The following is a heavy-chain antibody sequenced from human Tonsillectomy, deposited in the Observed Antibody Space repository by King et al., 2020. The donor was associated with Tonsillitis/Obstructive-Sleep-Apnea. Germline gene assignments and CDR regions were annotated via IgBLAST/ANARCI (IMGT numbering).Heavy chain of an antibody. J-gene: IGHJ5*02. Sequence: VQLQQWGAGLLKPSETLSLTCAVYGGSFSGYYWSWIRQPPGKGLEWIGEINHSGSTNYNPSLKSLVTISVDTSKNQFSLKLSSVTAADTAVYYCARGGAYCGGDCQLTWFDPWGQGTLVTVSS. CDR3: ARGGAYCGGDCQLTWFDP. V-gene: IGHV4-34*01. D-gene: IGHD2-21*01. CDR2: INHSGST. CDR1: GGSFSGYY.